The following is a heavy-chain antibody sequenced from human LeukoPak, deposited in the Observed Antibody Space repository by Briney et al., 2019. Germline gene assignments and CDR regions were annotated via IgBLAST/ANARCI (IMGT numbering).Heavy chain of an antibody. CDR2: INSDGSST. Sequence: GGSLRPSCAASGFTFSSYWMHWVRQAPGKGLVWVSRINSDGSSTSYADSVKGRFTISRDNAKNTLYLQMNSLRAEDTAIYYCARENMYDSSDYYGWSGYYDHWGQGTLVTVSS. CDR3: ARENMYDSSDYYGWSGYYDH. CDR1: GFTFSSYW. V-gene: IGHV3-74*01. D-gene: IGHD3-22*01. J-gene: IGHJ4*02.